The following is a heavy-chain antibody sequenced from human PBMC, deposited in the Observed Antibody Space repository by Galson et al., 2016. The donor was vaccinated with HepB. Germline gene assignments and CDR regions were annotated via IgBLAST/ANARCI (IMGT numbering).Heavy chain of an antibody. V-gene: IGHV3-48*02. D-gene: IGHD3-10*01. Sequence: SLRLSCAASGFSFSNSGMSWVRQAPGRGLEWVSGITRSGDATHYADFVKGRFTTSRDNAKNLLYLQMNSLRDEDTAVYYCARDRGSYSPFGYWGQGTLVTVSS. J-gene: IGHJ4*02. CDR2: ITRSGDAT. CDR1: GFSFSNSG. CDR3: ARDRGSYSPFGY.